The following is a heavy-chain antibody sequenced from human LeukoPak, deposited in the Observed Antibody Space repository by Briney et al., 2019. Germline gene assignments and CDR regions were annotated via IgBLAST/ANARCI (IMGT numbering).Heavy chain of an antibody. D-gene: IGHD3-3*01. CDR2: ISSSGSTI. CDR3: ARDLLTIFGVVNHFDY. J-gene: IGHJ4*02. V-gene: IGHV3-11*01. Sequence: PGGSLRLSCAASGFTFSGYYMRWIRQAPGKGLEWVSYISSSGSTIYYADSVKGRFAISRDNAKNSLYLQMNSLRAEDTAVYYCARDLLTIFGVVNHFDYWGQGTLVTVSS. CDR1: GFTFSGYY.